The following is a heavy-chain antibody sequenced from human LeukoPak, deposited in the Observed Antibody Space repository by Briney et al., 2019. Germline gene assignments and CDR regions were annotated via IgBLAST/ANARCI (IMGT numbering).Heavy chain of an antibody. CDR2: IKQDGTEK. CDR3: AIDCSSTRCPFDY. J-gene: IGHJ4*02. Sequence: GGSLRLSCAVSGFTFTDSWMTWVRQAPGKGLEWVANIKQDGTEKYFVDSVKGRFTISRDNAKNSLYLQMNSLRADDTAVYYCAIDCSSTRCPFDYWGQGTLVTVSS. D-gene: IGHD2-2*01. CDR1: GFTFTDSW. V-gene: IGHV3-7*01.